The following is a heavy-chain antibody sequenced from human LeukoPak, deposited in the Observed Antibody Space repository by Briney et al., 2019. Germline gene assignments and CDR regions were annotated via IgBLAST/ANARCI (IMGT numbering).Heavy chain of an antibody. CDR3: ARGQIYGTGSYFFDH. V-gene: IGHV3-66*01. J-gene: IGHJ4*02. CDR1: GFTVTSNY. D-gene: IGHD3-10*01. CDR2: IYTDGRT. Sequence: GASLRLSCAASGFTVTSNYMSWVSQTPGQGRLEWVSVIYTDGRTFYTGSVTGRFTISRDNSKNTLYLQMNSLRAEDTAVYYCARGQIYGTGSYFFDHWGQGTLVTVSS.